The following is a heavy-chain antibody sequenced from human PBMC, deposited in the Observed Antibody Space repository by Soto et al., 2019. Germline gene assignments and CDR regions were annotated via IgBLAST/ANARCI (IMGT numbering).Heavy chain of an antibody. CDR1: GFTFSSYG. CDR3: EILIPDRSRRFDD. V-gene: IGHV3-30*03. J-gene: IGHJ4*02. D-gene: IGHD2-21*01. Sequence: QVQLVESGGGVVQPGRSLRLSCAASGFTFSSYGMHWVRQAPGKGLEWVAVISYDGSNKYYADSVKGRFNNSRDNSTNTLYLEMNRLKYYARAVSYCEILIPDRSRRFDDWGQGTMVTVSS. CDR2: ISYDGSNK.